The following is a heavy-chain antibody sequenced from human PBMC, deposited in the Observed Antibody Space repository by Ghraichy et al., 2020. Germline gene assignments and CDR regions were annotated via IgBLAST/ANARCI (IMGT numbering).Heavy chain of an antibody. Sequence: SETLSLTCAVYGGSFSGYYWSWIRQPPGKGLEWIGEINHSGSTNYNPSLKSRVTISVDTSKNQFSLKLSSVTAADTAVYYCARGWIQLRYYYYYYGMDVWGQGTTVTVSS. CDR3: ARGWIQLRYYYYYYGMDV. V-gene: IGHV4-34*01. CDR1: GGSFSGYY. J-gene: IGHJ6*02. D-gene: IGHD5-18*01. CDR2: INHSGST.